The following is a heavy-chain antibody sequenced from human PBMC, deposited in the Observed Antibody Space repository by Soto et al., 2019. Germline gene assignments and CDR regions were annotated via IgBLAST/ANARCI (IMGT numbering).Heavy chain of an antibody. J-gene: IGHJ6*02. V-gene: IGHV1-2*02. Sequence: ASVKVSCKASGYTFTGYYMHWVRQAPGQGLEWMGWINPNSGGTNYAQKFQGRVTMTRDTSISTAYMELSRLRSDDTAVYYCATTDKVGDGYNSIFYYYYYGMDVWGQGTTVTVSS. D-gene: IGHD5-12*01. CDR3: ATTDKVGDGYNSIFYYYYYGMDV. CDR2: INPNSGGT. CDR1: GYTFTGYY.